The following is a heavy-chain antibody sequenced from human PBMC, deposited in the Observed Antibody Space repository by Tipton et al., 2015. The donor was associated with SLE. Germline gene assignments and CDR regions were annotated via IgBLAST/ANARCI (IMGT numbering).Heavy chain of an antibody. CDR2: INESEDT. V-gene: IGHV4-34*01. J-gene: IGHJ5*02. CDR3: ARGRRYCSGGVCYKMDWFDP. D-gene: IGHD2-8*02. CDR1: GGSFSDSY. Sequence: TLSLTCAVSGGSFSDSYWNWIRQSPGKGREWSGEINESEDTNYNPSPKSRVSISVDTSRNQFSLRLRSVTAADTSVYYCARGRRYCSGGVCYKMDWFDPWGQGSLVTVSS.